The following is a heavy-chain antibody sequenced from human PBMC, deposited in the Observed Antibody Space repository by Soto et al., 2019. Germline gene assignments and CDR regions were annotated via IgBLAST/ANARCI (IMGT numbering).Heavy chain of an antibody. V-gene: IGHV1-8*01. CDR3: ARGITIFGVVHYYYYGMDV. D-gene: IGHD3-3*01. CDR1: GYTFTSYD. CDR2: MNPNSGNT. Sequence: ASVKVSCKASGYTFTSYDINCVRQATGQVLEWMGWMNPNSGNTGYAQKFQGRVTMTRNTSISTAYMELSSLRSEDTAVYYCARGITIFGVVHYYYYGMDVWGQGTTVTVSS. J-gene: IGHJ6*02.